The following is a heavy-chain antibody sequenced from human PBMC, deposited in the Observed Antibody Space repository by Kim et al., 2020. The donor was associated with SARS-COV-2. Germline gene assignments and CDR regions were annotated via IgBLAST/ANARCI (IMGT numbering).Heavy chain of an antibody. CDR1: GGSVSSGSYY. J-gene: IGHJ5*02. CDR3: ARAKDIVVVPAAIGGNWFDP. CDR2: IYYSGST. Sequence: SETLSLTCTVSGGSVSSGSYYWSWIRQPPGKGLEWIGYIYYSGSTNYNPSLKSRVTISVDTSKNQFSLKLSSVTAADTAVYYCARAKDIVVVPAAIGGNWFDPWGQGTLVTVSS. D-gene: IGHD2-2*02. V-gene: IGHV4-61*01.